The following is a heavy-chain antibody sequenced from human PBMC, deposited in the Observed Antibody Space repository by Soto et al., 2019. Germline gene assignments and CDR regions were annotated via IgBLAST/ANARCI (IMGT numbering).Heavy chain of an antibody. CDR3: AKDIALVRGVIIDMDI. D-gene: IGHD3-10*01. J-gene: IGHJ6*02. Sequence: VQLLESGGGLVQPGGSLRLSCAASGFTFSNYGMHWVRQAPGKGLEWVAVISYDGDNKNYADSVKGRFTISRDNSKNTLSLQMNSLRDEDTAVYYCAKDIALVRGVIIDMDIWGQGTTVSVSS. CDR2: ISYDGDNK. V-gene: IGHV3-30*18. CDR1: GFTFSNYG.